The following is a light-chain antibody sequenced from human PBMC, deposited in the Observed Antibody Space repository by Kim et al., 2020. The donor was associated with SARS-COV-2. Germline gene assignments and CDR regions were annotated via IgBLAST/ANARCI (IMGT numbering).Light chain of an antibody. CDR1: QSVSSSY. J-gene: IGKJ3*01. CDR3: QQYGSSPFT. CDR2: GAS. V-gene: IGKV3-20*01. Sequence: PGERATLACRASQSVSSSYLAWYQQKPGQAPRLLIYGASSRATGIPDRFSGSGSGTDFTLTISRLEPEDFAVYYCQQYGSSPFTFGPGTKVDIK.